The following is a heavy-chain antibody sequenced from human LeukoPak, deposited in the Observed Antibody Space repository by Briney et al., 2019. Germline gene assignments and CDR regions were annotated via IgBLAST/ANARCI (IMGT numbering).Heavy chain of an antibody. CDR2: LHESGST. V-gene: IGHV4-59*01. J-gene: IGHJ4*02. CDR3: TTGGGWLTDY. CDR1: GGSITGSF. Sequence: SGTLSLTCTVSGGSITGSFWGWFRQSPGKGLEWIGFLHESGSTIYNASLKGRASISADTSRSQFSLRLTSVTAADTAVYFCTTGGGWLTDYWGRGTLVTVYS. D-gene: IGHD5-24*01.